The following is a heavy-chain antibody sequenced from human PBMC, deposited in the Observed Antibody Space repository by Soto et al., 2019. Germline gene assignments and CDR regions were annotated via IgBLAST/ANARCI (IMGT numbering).Heavy chain of an antibody. Sequence: ASVKVSCKASGYTFTSYGISWVRQAPGQGLEWMGWISAYNGNTNYAQKLQGRVTMTTDTSTSTAYMELRSLRSDDTAVYYCARDLGKYSRSHGFQHWGQGTLVTVSS. CDR2: ISAYNGNT. CDR1: GYTFTSYG. V-gene: IGHV1-18*04. J-gene: IGHJ1*01. D-gene: IGHD6-13*01. CDR3: ARDLGKYSRSHGFQH.